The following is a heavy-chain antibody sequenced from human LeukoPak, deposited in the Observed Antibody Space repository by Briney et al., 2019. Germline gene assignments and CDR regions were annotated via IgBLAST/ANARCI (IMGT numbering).Heavy chain of an antibody. D-gene: IGHD6-6*01. CDR2: INHRGST. V-gene: IGHV4-34*01. Sequence: SETLSLTCAVYGGSFSGYYWSWIRQPPGRGLEWIGEINHRGSTNYNPSLKSRVTISVDTSKNQFSLKLSSVTAADTAVYYCARLEYSSSAVDYWGQGTLVTVSS. J-gene: IGHJ4*02. CDR3: ARLEYSSSAVDY. CDR1: GGSFSGYY.